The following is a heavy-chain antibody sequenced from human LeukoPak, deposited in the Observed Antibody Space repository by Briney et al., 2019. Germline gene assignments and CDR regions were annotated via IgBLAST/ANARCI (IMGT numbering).Heavy chain of an antibody. D-gene: IGHD3-22*01. J-gene: IGHJ4*02. CDR2: IRSSSSYI. CDR3: ARVAWDYYDTSGYRFDY. CDR1: GCTFSSYT. V-gene: IGHV3-21*01. Sequence: PGGSLRLSCAASGCTFSSYTMNWVRQAPGKGLEWVSSIRSSSSYIYYADSVKGRFTISRDSAKNSLYLQMNSLRAEDTAVYYCARVAWDYYDTSGYRFDYWGQGTLVTVSS.